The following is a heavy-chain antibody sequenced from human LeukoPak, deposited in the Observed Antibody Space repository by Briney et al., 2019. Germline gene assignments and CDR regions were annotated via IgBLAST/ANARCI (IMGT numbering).Heavy chain of an antibody. CDR3: ATVTGELFRFYFDY. CDR2: FDPEDGEI. J-gene: IGHJ4*02. CDR1: GYTLTELY. Sequence: ASVKVSCKVSGYTLTELYMQWVRQAAGKGREWKGSFDPEDGEIIYAQRFQGRVIMTEDTYTDTAYMELSSLRSEDTAVYFCATVTGELFRFYFDYWGQGTLVTVSS. D-gene: IGHD3-10*01. V-gene: IGHV1-24*01.